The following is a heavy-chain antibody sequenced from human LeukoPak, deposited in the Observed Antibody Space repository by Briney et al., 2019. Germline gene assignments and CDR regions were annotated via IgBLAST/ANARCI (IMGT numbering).Heavy chain of an antibody. Sequence: GGSLRLSCAASGFTLSSYEMNWVRQAPGKGLEWVSYISSSGSTIYYADSVKGRFTISRDNAKNSLYLQMNSLRAEDTAVYYCAREDGDRWYTFDYWGQGTLVTVSS. CDR1: GFTLSSYE. CDR3: AREDGDRWYTFDY. J-gene: IGHJ4*02. V-gene: IGHV3-48*03. CDR2: ISSSGSTI. D-gene: IGHD6-13*01.